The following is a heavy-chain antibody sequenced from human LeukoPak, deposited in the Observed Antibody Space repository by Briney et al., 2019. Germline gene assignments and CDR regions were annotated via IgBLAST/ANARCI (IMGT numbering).Heavy chain of an antibody. Sequence: ASVKVSCKASGYTFSSYDINWVRQATGQGLEWMGYMNPNSGNTGYAQKFQGRVTITSDTSRSTAYMELSSLRSEDTAVYYCARDGYYDSRGSWFDPWGQGTLVTVSS. CDR3: ARDGYYDSRGSWFDP. CDR2: MNPNSGNT. V-gene: IGHV1-8*03. J-gene: IGHJ5*02. D-gene: IGHD3-22*01. CDR1: GYTFSSYD.